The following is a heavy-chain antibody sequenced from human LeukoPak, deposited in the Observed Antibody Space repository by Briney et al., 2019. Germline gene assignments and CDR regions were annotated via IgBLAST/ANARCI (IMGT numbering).Heavy chain of an antibody. Sequence: PLASVKVSCKASGGTFSSYDISWVRQAPGQGLEWMGGIMPMFGTANYAQKFQGRVTITADKSTSTAYMELSSLRSEDTAVYYCARDRGYYGSGSWVRPYYYYMDVWGKGTTVTISS. V-gene: IGHV1-69*06. CDR2: IMPMFGTA. J-gene: IGHJ6*03. CDR1: GGTFSSYD. D-gene: IGHD3-10*01. CDR3: ARDRGYYGSGSWVRPYYYYMDV.